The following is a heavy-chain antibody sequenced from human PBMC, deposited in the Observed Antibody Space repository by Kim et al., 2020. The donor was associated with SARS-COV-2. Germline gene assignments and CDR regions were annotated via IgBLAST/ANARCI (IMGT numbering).Heavy chain of an antibody. CDR1: GGSISSSSYY. CDR2: IYYSGST. D-gene: IGHD6-6*01. CDR3: ARQSMRFIAARPGGWFDP. Sequence: SDTLSLTCTVSGGSISSSSYYWGWIRQPPGKGLEWIGSIYYSGSTYYNPSLKSRVTISVDTSKNQFSLKLSSVTAADTAVYYCARQSMRFIAARPGGWFDPWGQGTLVTVSS. V-gene: IGHV4-39*01. J-gene: IGHJ5*02.